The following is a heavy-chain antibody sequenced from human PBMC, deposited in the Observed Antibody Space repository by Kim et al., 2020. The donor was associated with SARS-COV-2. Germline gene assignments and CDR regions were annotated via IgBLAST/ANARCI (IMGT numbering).Heavy chain of an antibody. CDR3: TFRWRSYTEGSDY. V-gene: IGHV3-15*01. D-gene: IGHD2-15*01. CDR1: GITFSDAW. Sequence: GGSLRLSCAASGITFSDAWLSWVRQAPGKGLEWVGRIKSKADGGTADYAAPVEGRFIISRDDSRNTLFLQMNSLKTEDTAVYYCTFRWRSYTEGSDYWGQGNLLTVSS. CDR2: IKSKADGGTA. J-gene: IGHJ4*02.